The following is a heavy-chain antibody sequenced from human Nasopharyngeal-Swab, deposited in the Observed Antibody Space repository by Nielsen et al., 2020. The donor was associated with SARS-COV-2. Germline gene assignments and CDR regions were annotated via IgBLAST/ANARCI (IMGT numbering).Heavy chain of an antibody. D-gene: IGHD1-26*01. J-gene: IGHJ3*02. Sequence: GSLRLSCAASGFTVSSNYMSWIRRSPGKGLEWIGYISYTGSTNYNPSLKGRVTISVDTSKNQFSLNLSSVTAADTAFYYCARHYIGSLKGAFDIWGQGTMVTVSS. CDR1: GFTVSSNY. CDR2: ISYTGST. V-gene: IGHV4-59*02. CDR3: ARHYIGSLKGAFDI.